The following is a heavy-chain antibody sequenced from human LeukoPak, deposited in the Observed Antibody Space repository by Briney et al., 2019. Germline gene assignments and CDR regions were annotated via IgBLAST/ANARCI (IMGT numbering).Heavy chain of an antibody. V-gene: IGHV3-9*01. Sequence: AWALELSGAAPGLTFGDYAMKWVRQAPGEGLEGVCSISWNSGSIGYADSVKGRFTISRDNAKNCLYLQMNSLRAEDTALYYCAKDIVAGDYYYYYMDVWGKGTTVTVSS. CDR2: ISWNSGSI. CDR1: GLTFGDYA. J-gene: IGHJ6*03. CDR3: AKDIVAGDYYYYYMDV. D-gene: IGHD6-19*01.